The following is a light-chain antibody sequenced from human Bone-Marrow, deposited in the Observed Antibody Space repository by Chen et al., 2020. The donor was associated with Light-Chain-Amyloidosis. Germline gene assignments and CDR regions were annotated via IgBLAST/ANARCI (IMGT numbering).Light chain of an antibody. V-gene: IGLV3-25*03. CDR1: DLPTKY. J-gene: IGLJ2*01. CDR2: RDT. CDR3: QSADSSGTYEVI. Sequence: SYELTQPPSVSVSPGQTARITCSGDDLPTKYAYWYQQKPGQAPVLVIHRDTERPSGISERFSGSSSGTTATLTISGVKAEGEADYHCQSADSSGTYEVIFGGGTKLTVL.